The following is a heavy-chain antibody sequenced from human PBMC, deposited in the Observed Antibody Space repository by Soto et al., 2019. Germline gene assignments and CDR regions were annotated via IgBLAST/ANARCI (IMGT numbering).Heavy chain of an antibody. Sequence: PGGSLRLSCAASGSTFSNAWMSWVRQAPGKGLEWVGRIKSKTDGGTTDYAAPVKGRFTISRDDSKNTLYLQMNSLKTEDTAVYYCTTWDYDFWSGYYIDYWGQGTLVTVSS. V-gene: IGHV3-15*01. CDR3: TTWDYDFWSGYYIDY. D-gene: IGHD3-3*01. CDR2: IKSKTDGGTT. CDR1: GSTFSNAW. J-gene: IGHJ4*02.